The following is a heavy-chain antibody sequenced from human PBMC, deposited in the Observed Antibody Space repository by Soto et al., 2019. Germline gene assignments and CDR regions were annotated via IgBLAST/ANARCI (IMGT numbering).Heavy chain of an antibody. CDR3: ARGHYVDSGY. D-gene: IGHD3-16*01. CDR2: ICSDGTT. Sequence: EVQLVETGGGLIQPGGSLRLSCVASGFSVSTNYMSWVRQAPGEGLEWVSVICSDGTTHYAGSVKGRFTISRDNSQNALFLQMNNLRDEVTAVYYCARGHYVDSGYWGQGALVTVSS. V-gene: IGHV3-53*02. CDR1: GFSVSTNY. J-gene: IGHJ4*02.